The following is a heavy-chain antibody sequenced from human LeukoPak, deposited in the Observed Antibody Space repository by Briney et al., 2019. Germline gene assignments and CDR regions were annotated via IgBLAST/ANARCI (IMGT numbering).Heavy chain of an antibody. CDR3: ARQNGDYLWCLDY. CDR2: IFYSGST. D-gene: IGHD4-17*01. CDR1: GGSISTSSYY. Sequence: SETLSLTCTVSGGSISTSSYYWGWVRQPPGKGLEWIGNIFYSGSTYYSPSLKSRVTISLDTSRNQFSLKLNSVTAADTAIYYCARQNGDYLWCLDYWGQGTLVTVSS. J-gene: IGHJ4*02. V-gene: IGHV4-39*07.